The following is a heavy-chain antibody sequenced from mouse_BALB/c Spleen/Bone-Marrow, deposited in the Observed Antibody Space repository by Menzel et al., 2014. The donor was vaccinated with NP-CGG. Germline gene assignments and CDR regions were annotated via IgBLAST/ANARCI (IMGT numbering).Heavy chain of an antibody. V-gene: IGHV1-77*01. J-gene: IGHJ4*01. D-gene: IGHD3-2*01. CDR2: IYPGSGNT. Sequence: QVQLQQPGAELARPGASVKLSCKASGYTFTDYYINWVKQRTGQGLEWIGEIYPGSGNTYYNEKFEGKATLTADKSSSTAYMQLSSLTSEDSAVYFCARDRDYYAMDYWGQGTSVTVSS. CDR1: GYTFTDYY. CDR3: ARDRDYYAMDY.